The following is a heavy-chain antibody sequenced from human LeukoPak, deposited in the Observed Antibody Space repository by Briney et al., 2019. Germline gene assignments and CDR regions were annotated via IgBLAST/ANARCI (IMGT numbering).Heavy chain of an antibody. J-gene: IGHJ4*02. CDR1: GGSISSYY. D-gene: IGHD3-22*01. V-gene: IGHV4-59*12. CDR2: IYYSGST. Sequence: SETLSLTCTVSGGSISSYYWSWIRQPPGKGLEWIGYIYYSGSTNYNPSLKSRVTISVDTSKNQFSLKLSSVTAADTAVYYCARDNLIGANYYFDYWGQGTLVTVSS. CDR3: ARDNLIGANYYFDY.